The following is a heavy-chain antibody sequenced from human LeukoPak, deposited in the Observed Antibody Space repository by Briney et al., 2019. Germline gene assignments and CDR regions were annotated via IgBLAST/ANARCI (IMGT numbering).Heavy chain of an antibody. CDR2: ISANNGNT. V-gene: IGHV1-18*01. J-gene: IGHJ4*02. Sequence: ASVKVSCKASGYTFTNYGISWVRQAPGQGLEWMGWISANNGNTNYAQEFQVRVTMTTDTSTSTAYMELRSLTSDDTAVYSCVRDLGSGWPDYWGQGTQVTVSS. CDR3: VRDLGSGWPDY. D-gene: IGHD6-19*01. CDR1: GYTFTNYG.